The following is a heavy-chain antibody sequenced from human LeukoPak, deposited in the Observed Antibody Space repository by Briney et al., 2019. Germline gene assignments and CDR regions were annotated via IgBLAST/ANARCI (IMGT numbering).Heavy chain of an antibody. CDR3: ARAHSRLNWFDP. Sequence: GASVKVSCKASGYTFSSYGISWVRQAPGQGPEWMGWISANNGNTNYAQKFQGRVHMTTDTSTSTAYMEVRSLRSDDTAVYYCARAHSRLNWFDPWGQGTLVTVSS. CDR1: GYTFSSYG. V-gene: IGHV1-18*01. CDR2: ISANNGNT. D-gene: IGHD6-25*01. J-gene: IGHJ5*02.